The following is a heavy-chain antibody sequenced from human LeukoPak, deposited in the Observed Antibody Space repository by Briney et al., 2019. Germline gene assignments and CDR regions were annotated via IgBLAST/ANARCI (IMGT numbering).Heavy chain of an antibody. CDR2: INCNSGGT. V-gene: IGHV1-2*02. Sequence: ASVKVSCKASGYTFTNYCMHWVRQAPGQGLEWMGWINCNSGGTNYAQKFQGRVTMTKDTSISTAYMELSRLRSDDTAMYYCAREYSSGQNWGQGTLVTVSS. J-gene: IGHJ4*02. CDR1: GYTFTNYC. D-gene: IGHD6-19*01. CDR3: AREYSSGQN.